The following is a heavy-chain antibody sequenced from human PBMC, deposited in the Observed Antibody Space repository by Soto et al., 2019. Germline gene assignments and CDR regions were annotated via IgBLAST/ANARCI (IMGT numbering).Heavy chain of an antibody. Sequence: SVKVSCKASGGTFSSYAISWVRQAPGQGLEWMGGIIPIFGTANYAQKFQGRVTITADESTSTAYMELSSLRSEDTAVYYCATSGYSGYSGVYYYYGMDVWGQGTTVTVSS. CDR3: ATSGYSGYSGVYYYYGMDV. J-gene: IGHJ6*02. CDR2: IIPIFGTA. CDR1: GGTFSSYA. V-gene: IGHV1-69*13. D-gene: IGHD5-12*01.